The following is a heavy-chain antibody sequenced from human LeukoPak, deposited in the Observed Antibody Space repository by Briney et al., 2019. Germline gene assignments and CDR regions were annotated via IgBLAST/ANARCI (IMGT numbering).Heavy chain of an antibody. CDR2: IYYGRTT. D-gene: IGHD5-12*01. Sequence: SETLSLTCTVSAGSISSSSHHWGWIRQSPGKGLEWIGSIYYGRTTYYNPSLSSRVTISVVTSKNQFSLQLNSVTAADTAVYYCVRHDGRGGATMGALDSWGQGSLVTVSS. CDR3: VRHDGRGGATMGALDS. CDR1: AGSISSSSHH. V-gene: IGHV4-39*01. J-gene: IGHJ4*02.